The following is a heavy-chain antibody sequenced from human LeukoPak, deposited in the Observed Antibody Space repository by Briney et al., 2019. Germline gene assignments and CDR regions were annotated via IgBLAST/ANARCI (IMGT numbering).Heavy chain of an antibody. CDR3: ARGRRAAAGNYHLSYYYYYMDV. V-gene: IGHV4-34*01. CDR2: INHSGST. Sequence: PSETLSLTCAVYGGSFSGYYWSWIRQPPGKGLEWIGEINHSGSTNYNPSLKSRVTISVDTSKNRFSLKLSSVTAADTAVYYCARGRRAAAGNYHLSYYYYYMDVWGKGTTVTVSS. J-gene: IGHJ6*03. CDR1: GGSFSGYY. D-gene: IGHD6-13*01.